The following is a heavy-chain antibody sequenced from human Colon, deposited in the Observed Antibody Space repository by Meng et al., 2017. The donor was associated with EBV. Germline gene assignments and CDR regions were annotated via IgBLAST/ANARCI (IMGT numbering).Heavy chain of an antibody. Sequence: VQLQESGPGLVGPSGTLSLTCAVSGGSISTSDWWSWVRQPPGKGLEWIGEIYRGGGTNYNPSFKSRVTISVDTSNNHFSLKLSYVTAADTAVYYCARVRVIPAAVGFDYWGQGTLVTVSS. D-gene: IGHD2-2*01. CDR3: ARVRVIPAAVGFDY. CDR2: IYRGGGT. CDR1: GGSISTSDW. J-gene: IGHJ4*02. V-gene: IGHV4-4*02.